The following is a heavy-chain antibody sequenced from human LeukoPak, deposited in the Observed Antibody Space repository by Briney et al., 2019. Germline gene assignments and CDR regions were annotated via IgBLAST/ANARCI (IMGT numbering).Heavy chain of an antibody. CDR1: GGTFSSYA. CDR3: ARGAPYYDFWSGYYTALKGFDY. CDR2: IIPIFGTA. J-gene: IGHJ4*02. V-gene: IGHV1-69*13. Sequence: SVKVSCKASGGTFSSYAISWVRQAPGQGLEWMGGIIPIFGTANYAQKFQGRVTITADESTSTAYMGLSSLRSEDTAVYYCARGAPYYDFWSGYYTALKGFDYWGQGTLVTVSS. D-gene: IGHD3-3*01.